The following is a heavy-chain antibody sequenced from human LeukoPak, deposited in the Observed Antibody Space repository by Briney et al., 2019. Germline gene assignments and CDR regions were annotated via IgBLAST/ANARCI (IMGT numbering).Heavy chain of an antibody. D-gene: IGHD2-21*02. CDR3: ARRNTAWWYFDL. V-gene: IGHV4-59*08. CDR2: IYYSGST. CDR1: GGSISSYY. J-gene: IGHJ2*01. Sequence: SETLSLTCTVSGGSISSYYWSWIRQPPGKGLEWIGYIYYSGSTNYNPSLKSRVTISVDTSKNQFSLKLSSVTAADTAVYCCARRNTAWWYFDLWGRGTLVTVSS.